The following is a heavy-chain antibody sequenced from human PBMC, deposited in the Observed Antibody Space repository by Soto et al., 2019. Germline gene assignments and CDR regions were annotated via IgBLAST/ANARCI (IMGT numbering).Heavy chain of an antibody. D-gene: IGHD6-25*01. V-gene: IGHV4-4*07. CDR2: LYNSGNI. CDR1: GGSISSYY. CDR3: ARDGSDSYGLDV. J-gene: IGHJ6*02. Sequence: SETLSLTCTVSGGSISSYYWSWIRQPAGKGLEWIGRLYNSGNINYNPSLKSRVIMSAETSKNQFSLKLSSVTAADTAVYYCARDGSDSYGLDVWGQGTTVTVS.